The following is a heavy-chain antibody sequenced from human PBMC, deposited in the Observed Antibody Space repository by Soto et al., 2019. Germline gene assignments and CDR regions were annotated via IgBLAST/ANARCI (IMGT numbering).Heavy chain of an antibody. V-gene: IGHV1-2*04. CDR2: INPNSGGT. Sequence: GASVKVSCKASGYTFTGYYMHWVRQAPGQGLEWMGWINPNSGGTNYAQKFQGWVTMTRDTSISTAYMELSRLRSDDTAVYYCARDRASGDPNNWNYVVFDPWGQGTLVTVSS. CDR1: GYTFTGYY. CDR3: ARDRASGDPNNWNYVVFDP. D-gene: IGHD1-7*01. J-gene: IGHJ5*02.